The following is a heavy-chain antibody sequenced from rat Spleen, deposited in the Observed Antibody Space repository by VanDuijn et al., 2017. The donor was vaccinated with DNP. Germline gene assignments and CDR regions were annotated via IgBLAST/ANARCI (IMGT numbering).Heavy chain of an antibody. CDR3: ARRGLRAYYYAMDA. CDR2: ISTSGGST. Sequence: EVQLVESGGGLVQPGRSLKLSCAASGFTFSNYAMAWVRQAPTKGLEWVASISTSGGSTYYRDSVKGRFTVSRDNAKSTLYLQMDSLRSEDTATYYCARRGLRAYYYAMDAWGQGTSVTVSS. J-gene: IGHJ4*01. D-gene: IGHD1-11*01. CDR1: GFTFSNYA. V-gene: IGHV5-25*01.